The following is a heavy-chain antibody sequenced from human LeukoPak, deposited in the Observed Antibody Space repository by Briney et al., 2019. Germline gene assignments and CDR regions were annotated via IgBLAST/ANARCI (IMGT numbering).Heavy chain of an antibody. D-gene: IGHD3-16*01. CDR2: IYTSGSI. CDR3: ARDMSTSTGAFDI. Sequence: SQTLSLTCTVSGGSISSGNYYWNWIRQPAGKGLEWIGRIYTSGSINYNPSLESRVTISVDTSKNQFSLKLSSVTAADTAVYYCARDMSTSTGAFDIWGQGTMVTVSS. J-gene: IGHJ3*02. CDR1: GGSISSGNYY. V-gene: IGHV4-61*02.